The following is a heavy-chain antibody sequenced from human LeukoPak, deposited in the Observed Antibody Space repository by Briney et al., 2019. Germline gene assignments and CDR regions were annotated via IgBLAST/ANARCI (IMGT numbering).Heavy chain of an antibody. Sequence: GASVKVSCKASGYTFTSYAMHWVRQAPGQRLEWMGWINAGNGNTKYSQKFQGRVTITRDTSASTAYMELSSLRSEDTAVYYCVRVSGRWLQFNYWGQGTLVTVSS. J-gene: IGHJ4*02. CDR3: VRVSGRWLQFNY. V-gene: IGHV1-3*01. CDR1: GYTFTSYA. CDR2: INAGNGNT. D-gene: IGHD5-24*01.